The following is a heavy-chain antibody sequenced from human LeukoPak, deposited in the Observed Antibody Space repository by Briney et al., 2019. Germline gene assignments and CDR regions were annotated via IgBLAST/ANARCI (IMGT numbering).Heavy chain of an antibody. Sequence: GGSLRPSCAASGFTVSSNYMSWVRQAPGKGLEWVSVIYSGGSTYYADSVKGRFTISRDNSKNTLYLQMSSLRAEDTAVCYCARDHYGAFDIWGQGTMVTVSS. D-gene: IGHD3-10*01. CDR2: IYSGGST. CDR3: ARDHYGAFDI. CDR1: GFTVSSNY. J-gene: IGHJ3*02. V-gene: IGHV3-53*01.